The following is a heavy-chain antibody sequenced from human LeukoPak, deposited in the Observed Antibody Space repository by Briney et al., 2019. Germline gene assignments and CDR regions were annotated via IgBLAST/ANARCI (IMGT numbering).Heavy chain of an antibody. CDR1: GFTFSSYA. CDR3: AKDRQYQLLFGMDV. J-gene: IGHJ6*02. V-gene: IGHV3-23*01. D-gene: IGHD2-2*01. Sequence: GSLRLSCAASGFTFSSYAMSWVRQAPGKGLEWVSVISGSGGSTYYADSVKGRFTISRDNSKNTLYLQMNSLRGEDTGVYYCAKDRQYQLLFGMDVWGQGTTVTVSS. CDR2: ISGSGGST.